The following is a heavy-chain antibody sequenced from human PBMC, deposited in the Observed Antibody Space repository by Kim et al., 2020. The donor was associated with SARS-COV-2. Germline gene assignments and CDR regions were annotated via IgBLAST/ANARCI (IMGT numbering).Heavy chain of an antibody. CDR3: TRVPYYYDSSGYYYDDAFDI. CDR2: IRSKAYGGTT. D-gene: IGHD3-22*01. CDR1: GFTFGDYA. J-gene: IGHJ3*02. Sequence: GGSLRLSCTASGFTFGDYAMSWFRQAPGKGLEWVGFIRSKAYGGTTEYAASVKGRFTISRDDSKSIAYLQMNSLKTEDTAVYYCTRVPYYYDSSGYYYDDAFDIWGQGTMVTVSS. V-gene: IGHV3-49*03.